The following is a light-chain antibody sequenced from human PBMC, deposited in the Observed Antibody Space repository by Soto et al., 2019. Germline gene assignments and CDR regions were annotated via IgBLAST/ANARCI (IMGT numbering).Light chain of an antibody. CDR2: VDS. V-gene: IGLV3-21*02. J-gene: IGLJ1*01. Sequence: SYELTQPPSVSVAPGQTARITCGGNNIESKSVHWYQQRPGKAPVLVIYVDSDRPSGIPDRLSASTSGNTAALTISRVEAGDEADYYCKVWDTISEHYVFASATKGTVL. CDR1: NIESKS. CDR3: KVWDTISEHYV.